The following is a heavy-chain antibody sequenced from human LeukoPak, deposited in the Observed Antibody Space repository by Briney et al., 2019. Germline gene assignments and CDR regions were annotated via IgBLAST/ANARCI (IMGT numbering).Heavy chain of an antibody. CDR3: ASSCGGDCYFAQDY. Sequence: NPSETLSLTCAVYGGSFSGYYWSWIRQPPGKGLEWIGEINHSGSTNYNPSLKSRVTISVDTSKNQFSLKLSSVTAADTAVYYCASSCGGDCYFAQDYWGQGTLVTVSS. J-gene: IGHJ4*02. CDR2: INHSGST. D-gene: IGHD2-21*01. V-gene: IGHV4-34*01. CDR1: GGSFSGYY.